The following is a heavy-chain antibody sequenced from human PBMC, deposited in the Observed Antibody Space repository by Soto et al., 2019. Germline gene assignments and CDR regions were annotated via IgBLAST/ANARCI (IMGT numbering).Heavy chain of an antibody. V-gene: IGHV1-69*12. D-gene: IGHD2-21*02. CDR2: IIPIFGTT. CDR1: GGTFDSYV. CDR3: ARGPYIVVVTAIHYWYFDL. J-gene: IGHJ2*01. Sequence: QVQLVQTGAEVKKPGSSVKVSCKASGGTFDSYVIGWVRQAPGRGLEWMGGIIPIFGTTNYTQKFQGRLTITADESTSTAYMELSSLRSEDTAVYYCARGPYIVVVTAIHYWYFDLWGRGTLVTVSS.